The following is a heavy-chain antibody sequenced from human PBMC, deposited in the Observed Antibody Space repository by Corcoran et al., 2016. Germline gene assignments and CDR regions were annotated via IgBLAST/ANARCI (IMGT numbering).Heavy chain of an antibody. J-gene: IGHJ1*01. Sequence: QVLLQEPGPGLVQPSETLSLTCTVSGGSLNYYYWSWVRQPPGKGLEWIGYIFYTGSSNYTPSLKSRAVISLDTSRNQFSLRLNSVTAADTALYYCARVIAVSGTRFFQHWGQGTLVTVSS. CDR2: IFYTGSS. CDR1: GGSLNYYY. V-gene: IGHV4-59*01. D-gene: IGHD6-19*01. CDR3: ARVIAVSGTRFFQH.